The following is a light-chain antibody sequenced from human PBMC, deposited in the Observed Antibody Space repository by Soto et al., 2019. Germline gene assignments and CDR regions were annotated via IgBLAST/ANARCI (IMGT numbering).Light chain of an antibody. CDR1: SSNIGINT. V-gene: IGLV1-44*01. CDR2: SND. Sequence: QSVLTQPPSASGTPGQRVTISCSGGSSNIGINTVNWYQQVPGTAPKLLIYSNDQRPSGVPDRFSGSKSGTSASLAISGLQYEEAADYYCAAWNDSLNSWVFGAGTKVTVL. CDR3: AAWNDSLNSWV. J-gene: IGLJ3*02.